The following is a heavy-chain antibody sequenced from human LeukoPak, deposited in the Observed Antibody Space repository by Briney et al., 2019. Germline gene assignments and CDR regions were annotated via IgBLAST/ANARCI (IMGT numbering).Heavy chain of an antibody. CDR2: ISSSGSTI. D-gene: IGHD3-16*01. CDR1: GFTFSSYE. V-gene: IGHV3-48*03. J-gene: IGHJ4*02. CDR3: ARDWAHRWAFDY. Sequence: PGGSLRLSCAASGFTFSSYEMNWVCQAPGKGLEWVSYISSSGSTIYYADSVKGRFTISRDNAKNSMYPQMNSLRAEDTAVYYCARDWAHRWAFDYWGQGTLVTVSS.